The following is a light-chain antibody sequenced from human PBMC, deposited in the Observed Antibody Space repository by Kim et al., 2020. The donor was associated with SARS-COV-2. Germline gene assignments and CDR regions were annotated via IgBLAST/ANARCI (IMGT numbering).Light chain of an antibody. V-gene: IGLV1-44*01. CDR1: NSNIGTNA. CDR3: GSWDDSLNAVV. CDR2: TNN. J-gene: IGLJ2*01. Sequence: QSVLTQQASASGPHGQRVTISCSGSNSNIGTNAVNWYHQLPGTAPKLLIYTNNQRLSGAPDRFSDSKSGTSASLAISGLQSEDEAIYYCGSWDDSLNAVVFGGGTQLTVL.